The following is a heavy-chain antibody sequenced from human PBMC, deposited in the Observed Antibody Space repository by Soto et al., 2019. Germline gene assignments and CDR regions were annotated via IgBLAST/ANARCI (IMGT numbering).Heavy chain of an antibody. CDR1: GYTFTTYG. CDR2: ISAYNGNA. J-gene: IGHJ5*02. V-gene: IGHV1-18*01. Sequence: ASVKVSCKASGYTFTTYGISWLRQAPGQGLEWMGWISAYNGNANYAQKYQGRVTMTTDTSTSTVYMELRSLRSEDTALYYCAMPIGIYSETAFDPWGQGTLVTVSS. D-gene: IGHD1-26*01. CDR3: AMPIGIYSETAFDP.